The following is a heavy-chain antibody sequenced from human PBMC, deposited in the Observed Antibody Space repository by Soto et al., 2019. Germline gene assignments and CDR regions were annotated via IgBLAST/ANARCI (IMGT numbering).Heavy chain of an antibody. V-gene: IGHV3-23*01. D-gene: IGHD3-10*01. CDR1: GFTLQNYA. J-gene: IGHJ5*02. Sequence: GGSLRLSCTSSGFTLQNYAMAWVRQAPGKGLEWVSTLIGGHYGTAYSYSVKGRFTVSRDNSKNCLYLQMNSLGVEDTAMYFCAKGKSTGDIDWFDPWGQGSLVTVSS. CDR2: LIGGHYGT. CDR3: AKGKSTGDIDWFDP.